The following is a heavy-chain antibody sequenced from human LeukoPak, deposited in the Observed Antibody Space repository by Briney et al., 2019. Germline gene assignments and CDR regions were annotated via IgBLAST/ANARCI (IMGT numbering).Heavy chain of an antibody. CDR1: GFTFSTYW. Sequence: GGSLRLSCAASGFTFSTYWMHWVRQAPGKGLGWVSRINTDGSSTTYADSVKGRFTLSRDNARNTLFLQMNSLRAEDTAVYYCARDPKNNYFDYWGQGTLVTVSS. CDR2: INTDGSST. V-gene: IGHV3-74*01. J-gene: IGHJ4*02. CDR3: ARDPKNNYFDY.